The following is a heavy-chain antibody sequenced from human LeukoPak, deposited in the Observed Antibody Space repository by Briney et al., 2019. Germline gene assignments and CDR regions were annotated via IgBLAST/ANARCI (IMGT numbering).Heavy chain of an antibody. Sequence: GGSLSLSCGASGFTFSSYAMRWVGGVGGGGGVWVGGFGCGGDYTYYGDSVKGRFTISRDNSKNTLYLQMNSLRVEDTAVYYCANARYYNSDWYGLDYWGQGTQVTVSS. V-gene: IGHV3-23*01. CDR3: ANARYYNSDWYGLDY. J-gene: IGHJ4*02. D-gene: IGHD6-19*01. CDR2: FGCGGDYT. CDR1: GFTFSSYA.